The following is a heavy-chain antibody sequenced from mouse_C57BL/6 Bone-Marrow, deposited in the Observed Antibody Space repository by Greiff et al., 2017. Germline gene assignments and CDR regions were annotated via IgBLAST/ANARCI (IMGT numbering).Heavy chain of an antibody. CDR1: GYTFTDYY. CDR3: ARRERGLNDGGFAY. J-gene: IGHJ3*01. V-gene: IGHV1-19*01. Sequence: EVQLQQSGPVLVKPGASVKMSCKASGYTFTDYYMNWVKQSHGKSLEWIGVINPYNGGTSYNQKFKGKATLTVDKSSSTAYMELNSLTSEDSAVYYCARRERGLNDGGFAYWGQGTLVTVSA. CDR2: INPYNGGT.